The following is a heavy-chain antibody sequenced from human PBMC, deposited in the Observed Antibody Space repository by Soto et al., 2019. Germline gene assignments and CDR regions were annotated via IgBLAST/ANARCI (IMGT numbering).Heavy chain of an antibody. V-gene: IGHV4-31*01. Sequence: PSETLSLTCTVSGDSISNGGHYWSWIRQHPGKGLEWIGYIYYSGNTYYNPSISIAYLQWSSLKASDTAMYYCARLHGLGGYYNLDYWGQGTLVTVSS. CDR3: DY. CDR1: GDSISNGGHY. D-gene: IGHD3-10*01. J-gene: IGHJ4*02. CDR2: IYYSGNT.